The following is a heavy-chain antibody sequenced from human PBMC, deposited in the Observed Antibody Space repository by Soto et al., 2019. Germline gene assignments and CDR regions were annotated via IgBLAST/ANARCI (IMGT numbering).Heavy chain of an antibody. D-gene: IGHD6-19*01. CDR3: ARVTRGSGDWFDP. V-gene: IGHV1-18*01. CDR1: SETFASYD. J-gene: IGHJ5*02. CDR2: ISTYNGNT. Sequence: AAVKVSCKASSETFASYDITWVRQAPGQGLEWMGWISTYNGNTKYAQNVQGRVSMTTDTSTSTAYMELRSLKSDDTAVYYCARVTRGSGDWFDPWGQGTLVTVSS.